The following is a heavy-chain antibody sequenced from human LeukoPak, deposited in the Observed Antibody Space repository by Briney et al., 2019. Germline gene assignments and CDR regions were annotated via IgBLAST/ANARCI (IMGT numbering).Heavy chain of an antibody. CDR2: INPNSGGT. CDR1: GYTFTGYY. D-gene: IGHD2-2*01. V-gene: IGHV1-2*02. J-gene: IGHJ5*02. CDR3: ARELGGYCSSTSCYWFDP. Sequence: GASVKVSCKASGYTFTGYYMHWVRQAPGQGLEWMGWINPNSGGTNYAQKFQGRVTMTRDTSISTAYMELSRLRSDDTAVYYCARELGGYCSSTSCYWFDPWGQGTLVTVSS.